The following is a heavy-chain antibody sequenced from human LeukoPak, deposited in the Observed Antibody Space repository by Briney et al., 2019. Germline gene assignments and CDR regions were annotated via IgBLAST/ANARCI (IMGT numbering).Heavy chain of an antibody. Sequence: SEALSLTCTVSGGSISSSSYYWSWIRQPPGKGLEWIGYIYYGGSTDYNPSLKSRVTISVDTSKNQFSLKLSSVTAADTAVYYCARGRSVGATFDYWGQGTLVTVSS. CDR3: ARGRSVGATFDY. D-gene: IGHD1-26*01. V-gene: IGHV4-61*01. CDR1: GGSISSSSYY. CDR2: IYYGGST. J-gene: IGHJ4*02.